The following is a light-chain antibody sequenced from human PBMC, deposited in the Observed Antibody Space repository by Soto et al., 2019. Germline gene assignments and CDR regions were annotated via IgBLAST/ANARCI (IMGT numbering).Light chain of an antibody. CDR2: LGS. CDR1: QSLLQSNGFNY. V-gene: IGKV2-28*01. J-gene: IGKJ1*01. Sequence: DIVMTRSPLSLPVTPGEPASISCRSSQSLLQSNGFNYLDWYLQKPGQSPQLLIYLGSHRASGVPDRFSGTGSGRDFALKISRVEAEDVGVYYCTQALNSPRTFGQGPKVEI. CDR3: TQALNSPRT.